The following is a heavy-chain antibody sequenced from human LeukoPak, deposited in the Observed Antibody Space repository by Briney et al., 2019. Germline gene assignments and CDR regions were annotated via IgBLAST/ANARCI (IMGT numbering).Heavy chain of an antibody. J-gene: IGHJ4*02. CDR3: ARDATYYDLWSGYYASDY. D-gene: IGHD3-3*01. Sequence: GASVRVSCKASGYTFTSYGISWVRRAPGQGLEGMGWISAYNGNTNYTQKLQGTVTMTTDPSTSTAYMELRSLRSDDTAVYYCARDATYYDLWSGYYASDYWGQGTLVTVSS. CDR2: ISAYNGNT. V-gene: IGHV1-18*01. CDR1: GYTFTSYG.